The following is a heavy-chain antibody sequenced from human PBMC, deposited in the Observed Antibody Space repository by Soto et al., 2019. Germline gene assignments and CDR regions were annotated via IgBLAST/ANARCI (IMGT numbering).Heavy chain of an antibody. CDR3: ARASGWELRSSAFDI. CDR2: IYYSGST. D-gene: IGHD1-26*01. CDR1: GGSISSYY. J-gene: IGHJ3*02. Sequence: SETLSLTCTVSGGSISSYYWSWIRQPPGKGLEWIGYIYYSGSTNYNPSLKSRVTISVDNSKNTLYLQMNSLRAEDTAVYYCARASGWELRSSAFDIWGQGTMVTVSS. V-gene: IGHV4-59*01.